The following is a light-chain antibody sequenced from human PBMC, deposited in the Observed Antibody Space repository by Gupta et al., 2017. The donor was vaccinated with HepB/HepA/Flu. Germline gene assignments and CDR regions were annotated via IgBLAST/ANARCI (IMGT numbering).Light chain of an antibody. CDR2: DTD. CDR1: TGTVTGGHY. CDR3: SLYFSGVLI. Sequence: QAVVTQEPSLTVSPGGTVTLTGGSTTGTVTGGHYPYWFQQRPGQVPRTLIHDTDKKPSWTPARFSGSLLGGKAALTISGAQPEDEAEYYCSLYFSGVLIFGGGTKLTVL. J-gene: IGLJ2*01. V-gene: IGLV7-46*01.